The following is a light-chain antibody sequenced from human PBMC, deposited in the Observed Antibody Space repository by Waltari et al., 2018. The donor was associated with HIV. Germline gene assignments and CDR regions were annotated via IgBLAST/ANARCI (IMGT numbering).Light chain of an antibody. J-gene: IGKJ4*01. CDR2: SAS. V-gene: IGKV1-39*01. CDR3: QQTYTMPLT. CDR1: QSIRMY. Sequence: DIQMTQSPSYLSASLGDKVTISCRASQSIRMYLNWYQQKPGKAPNLLIYSASTLHRGVPSRFSGSASGADFTLTITSLEPEDFGTYFCQQTYTMPLTFGGGTRVEIK.